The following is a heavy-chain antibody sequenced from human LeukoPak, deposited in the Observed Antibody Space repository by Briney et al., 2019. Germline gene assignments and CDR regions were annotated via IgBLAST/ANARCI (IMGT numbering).Heavy chain of an antibody. V-gene: IGHV4-34*01. J-gene: IGHJ6*03. CDR3: ARMRGGGIGYHYYMDV. D-gene: IGHD2-15*01. Sequence: SETLSLTCAAFGGSFGDYYWGWIRHPPRNGLEWRREINPSGSTNCNTSLKSRVTISIDTSTKQFSLRLSSVTAADTAVYYCARMRGGGIGYHYYMDVWGKGTTVIVSS. CDR2: INPSGST. CDR1: GGSFGDYY.